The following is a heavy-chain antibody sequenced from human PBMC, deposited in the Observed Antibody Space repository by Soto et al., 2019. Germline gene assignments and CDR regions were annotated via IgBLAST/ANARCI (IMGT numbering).Heavy chain of an antibody. Sequence: EVQLLESGGGLVQPGGSLRLSCAASGFTFRNNAMNWVRQAPGKGLEYVSTISGSGTNTYYADSVKGRFTISRDKARDTLFLHMSGLKCEDTAVYFCAKARFGDGRGFDYWGQGTLVSVSS. CDR2: ISGSGTNT. J-gene: IGHJ4*02. D-gene: IGHD3-10*01. CDR1: GFTFRNNA. CDR3: AKARFGDGRGFDY. V-gene: IGHV3-23*01.